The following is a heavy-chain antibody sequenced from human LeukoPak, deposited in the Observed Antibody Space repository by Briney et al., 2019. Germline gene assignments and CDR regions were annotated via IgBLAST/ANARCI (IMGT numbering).Heavy chain of an antibody. CDR1: GFTFSSYA. CDR3: AKDGGSSPYYFDY. J-gene: IGHJ4*02. Sequence: GASLRLSCAASGFTFSSYAMSWVRQAPGKGLEWVSATSGSGGSTYYADSVKGRFTISRDNSKNTLYPQMNSLRAEDTAVYYCAKDGGSSPYYFDYWGQGTLVTVSS. V-gene: IGHV3-23*01. D-gene: IGHD1-26*01. CDR2: TSGSGGST.